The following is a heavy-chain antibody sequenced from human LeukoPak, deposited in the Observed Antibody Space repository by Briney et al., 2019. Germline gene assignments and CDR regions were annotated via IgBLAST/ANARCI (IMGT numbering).Heavy chain of an antibody. CDR2: IKQDGSEK. Sequence: PGGSLRLSCAASGFTFSSYWMSWVRQAPGKGLEWVANIKQDGSEKYYVDSVKGRFTISRDNAKNSLYLQMNSLRAEDTAVYYCARPPKRSYSSSWYVYWGQGTLVTVSP. J-gene: IGHJ4*02. V-gene: IGHV3-7*03. CDR3: ARPPKRSYSSSWYVY. D-gene: IGHD6-13*01. CDR1: GFTFSSYW.